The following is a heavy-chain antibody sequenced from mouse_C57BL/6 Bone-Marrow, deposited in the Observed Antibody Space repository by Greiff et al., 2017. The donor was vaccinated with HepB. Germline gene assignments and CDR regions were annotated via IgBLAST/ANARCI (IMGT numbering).Heavy chain of an antibody. D-gene: IGHD1-1*01. J-gene: IGHJ4*01. CDR3: ASDTTVVAIDIPHAMDY. CDR2: IHPNSGST. CDR1: GYTFTSYW. Sequence: QVQLQQPGAELVKPGASVKLSCKASGYTFTSYWMHWVKQRPGQGLEWIGMIHPNSGSTNYNEKFKSKATLTVDKTSSTAYMQLSSLTSEDSAVYYCASDTTVVAIDIPHAMDYWGQGTSVTVSS. V-gene: IGHV1-64*01.